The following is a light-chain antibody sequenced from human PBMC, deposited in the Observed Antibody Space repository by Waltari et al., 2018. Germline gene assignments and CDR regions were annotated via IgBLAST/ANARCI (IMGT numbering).Light chain of an antibody. CDR1: HSVSSY. CDR3: QQRSNWPLT. J-gene: IGKJ4*01. V-gene: IGKV3-11*01. CDR2: DAS. Sequence: EIVLTQSPAPLSLSPGERATLSCRASHSVSSYLAGYQQKPGQAPRLLIYDASNRATGIPARFSGSGSGTDFTLTISSLEPEDFAVYYCQQRSNWPLTFGGGTKVEIK.